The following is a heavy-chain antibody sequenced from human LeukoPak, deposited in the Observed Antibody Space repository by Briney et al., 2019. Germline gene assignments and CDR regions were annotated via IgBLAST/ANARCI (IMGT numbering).Heavy chain of an antibody. CDR1: GYTFTSYG. V-gene: IGHV1-18*01. Sequence: ASVKVSCKASGYTFTSYGISWVRQAPGQGLEWMGWISAYNGNTNYAQKLQGRVTMTTDTSTSTAYMELRSLRSDDTAVYYCARDYPPGYSSSWYNWFDPWGQGTLVTVSS. CDR3: ARDYPPGYSSSWYNWFDP. CDR2: ISAYNGNT. D-gene: IGHD6-13*01. J-gene: IGHJ5*02.